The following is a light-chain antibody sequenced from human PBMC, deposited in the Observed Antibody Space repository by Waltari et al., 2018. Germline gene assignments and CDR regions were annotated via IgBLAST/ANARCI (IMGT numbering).Light chain of an antibody. CDR1: QSLLHRDGKTY. J-gene: IGKJ4*01. V-gene: IGKV2-29*03. CDR3: MQGVHLPLT. Sequence: DIVMTQTPLSLSVSPGQPASIPCKSSQSLLHRDGKTYLYWYLKRPGQSPQLLISEVSSRFSGVPERFSGSGSGTDFTLKISRVEAEDVGLYYCMQGVHLPLTFGGGTKVEIQ. CDR2: EVS.